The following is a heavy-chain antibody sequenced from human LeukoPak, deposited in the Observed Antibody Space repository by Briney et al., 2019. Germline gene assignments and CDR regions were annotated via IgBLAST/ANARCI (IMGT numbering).Heavy chain of an antibody. CDR3: AAGSYGAFDI. CDR1: GFTFSSYS. CDR2: ISSSSSYI. Sequence: GGSLRLSCAASGFTFSSYSMNWVRQAAGKGLEWVSSISSSSSYIYYADSAKGRFTISRDNAKNSLYLQMNSQRAEDTAVYYCAAGSYGAFDIWGQGTMVTVSS. D-gene: IGHD1-26*01. J-gene: IGHJ3*02. V-gene: IGHV3-21*01.